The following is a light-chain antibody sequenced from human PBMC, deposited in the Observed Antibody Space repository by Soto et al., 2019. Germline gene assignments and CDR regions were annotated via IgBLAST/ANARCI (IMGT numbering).Light chain of an antibody. CDR2: DVT. V-gene: IGLV2-14*01. CDR1: SSDVCGYNY. Sequence: QSVLTQPASVSGSPGQSITISCTGTSSDVCGYNYVSWYQQHPGKAPKLMIYDVTNRPSGVSNRLSGSKSGNTASLTISGLQAEDEADYYCSSYTSSSTYVFGTGTKVTVL. CDR3: SSYTSSSTYV. J-gene: IGLJ1*01.